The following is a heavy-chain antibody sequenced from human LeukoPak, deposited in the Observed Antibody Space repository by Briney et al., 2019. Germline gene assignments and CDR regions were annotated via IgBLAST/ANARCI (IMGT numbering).Heavy chain of an antibody. CDR3: AKVGSSGWYDFDY. Sequence: GGSLRLSCAASGFTFSSYGMHWVRQAPGKGLEWVSGISWNSGSIGYADSVKGRFTISRDNAKNSLYLQMNSLRAEDTALYYCAKVGSSGWYDFDYWGQGTLVTVSS. D-gene: IGHD6-19*01. J-gene: IGHJ4*02. V-gene: IGHV3-9*01. CDR1: GFTFSSYG. CDR2: ISWNSGSI.